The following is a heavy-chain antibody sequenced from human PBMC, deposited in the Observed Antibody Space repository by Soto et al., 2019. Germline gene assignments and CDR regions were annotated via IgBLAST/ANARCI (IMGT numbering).Heavy chain of an antibody. D-gene: IGHD3-10*01. J-gene: IGHJ5*02. CDR2: IIPIFGTA. CDR1: GYSFTSFD. Sequence: QVQLVQSGSEVKKPGASVKVSCKSFGYSFTSFDVHWVRQASGQGLEWMGGIIPIFGTANYAQKFQGRVTITADESTSTAYMELSSLRSEDTAVYYCARRTVLLNFDPWGQGTLVTVSS. V-gene: IGHV1-69*01. CDR3: ARRTVLLNFDP.